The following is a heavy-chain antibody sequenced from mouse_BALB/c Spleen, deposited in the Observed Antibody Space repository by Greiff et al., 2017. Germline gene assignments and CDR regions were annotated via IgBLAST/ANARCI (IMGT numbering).Heavy chain of an antibody. D-gene: IGHD1-1*01. CDR2: LWAGGST. CDR3: ARNYYGSSYYYAMDY. J-gene: IGHJ4*01. CDR1: GFSLTSYG. Sequence: VQLVESGPGLVAPSQSLSITCTVSGFSLTSYGVHWVRQPPGKGLEWLGVLWAGGSTNYNSALMSRLSISKDNSKSQVFLKMNSLQTDDTAMYYCARNYYGSSYYYAMDYWGQGTSVTVSS. V-gene: IGHV2-9*02.